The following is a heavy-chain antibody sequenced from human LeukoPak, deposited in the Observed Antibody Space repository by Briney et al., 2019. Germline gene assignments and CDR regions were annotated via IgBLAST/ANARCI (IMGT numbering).Heavy chain of an antibody. J-gene: IGHJ5*02. V-gene: IGHV4-30-4*01. D-gene: IGHD1-14*01. CDR3: ARAPNSWYWFDH. CDR1: AGSFSSDAYY. Sequence: SQTLSLTCTVSAGSFSSDAYYWSWIRQPPGKGLEWIGYIYNSGTTYYNPSLKSRVTISIDTSKNQFSLKLSSVTAADTALYYCARAPNSWYWFDHWGQGTLVTVSS. CDR2: IYNSGTT.